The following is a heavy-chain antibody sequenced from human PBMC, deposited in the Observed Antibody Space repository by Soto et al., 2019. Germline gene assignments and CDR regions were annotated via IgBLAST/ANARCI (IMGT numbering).Heavy chain of an antibody. J-gene: IGHJ4*02. CDR1: GFTFSSFE. CDR2: ISASASTK. V-gene: IGHV3-48*03. D-gene: IGHD6-13*01. CDR3: ARDQRGTAAIEF. Sequence: EVQLVESGGGLVQPGGSLRLSCAASGFTFSSFEMNWVRQAPGKGLEWITYISASASTKYYAESVKGRFTISRDNAPNSLYLQMNSLRAEDTAVYYCARDQRGTAAIEFWGQGTLVTVSS.